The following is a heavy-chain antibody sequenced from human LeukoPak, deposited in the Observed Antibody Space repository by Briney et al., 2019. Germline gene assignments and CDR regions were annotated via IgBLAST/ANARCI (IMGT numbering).Heavy chain of an antibody. Sequence: AASVKVSCKASGGTFSSYAISWVRQAPGQGLEWMGRIIPILGIANYAQKFQGRVTITADKSTSTAYMELRSLRSDDTAVYYCARDQHYDILTGSELYYFDYWGQGTLVTVSS. D-gene: IGHD3-9*01. V-gene: IGHV1-69*04. J-gene: IGHJ4*02. CDR3: ARDQHYDILTGSELYYFDY. CDR2: IIPILGIA. CDR1: GGTFSSYA.